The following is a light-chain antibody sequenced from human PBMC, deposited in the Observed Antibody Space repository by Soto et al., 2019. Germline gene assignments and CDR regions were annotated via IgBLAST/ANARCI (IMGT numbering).Light chain of an antibody. J-gene: IGKJ4*01. CDR3: QQHDSSPLT. CDR1: QSVSSSF. Sequence: ELVLTQSPGTLSLSPVERAPLSCRASQSVSSSFLTWYQQKPGQAPRLLIYGASSRATGIPDRFSGSGSGTDFTLTISRLEPEDFAVYHCQQHDSSPLTFGGGTKV. V-gene: IGKV3-20*01. CDR2: GAS.